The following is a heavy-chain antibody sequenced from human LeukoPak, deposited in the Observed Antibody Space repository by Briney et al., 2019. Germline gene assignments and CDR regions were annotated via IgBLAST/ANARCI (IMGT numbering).Heavy chain of an antibody. J-gene: IGHJ4*02. CDR1: GGSISSYY. Sequence: PSETLSLTCTVSGGSISSYYWSWIRQPPGKGLEWIGYIYYSGSTNYNPSLKSRVTISVDTFKNQFSLKLSSVTAADTAVYYCARGRSSWYYFDYWGQGTLVTVSS. CDR3: ARGRSSWYYFDY. V-gene: IGHV4-59*08. CDR2: IYYSGST. D-gene: IGHD6-13*01.